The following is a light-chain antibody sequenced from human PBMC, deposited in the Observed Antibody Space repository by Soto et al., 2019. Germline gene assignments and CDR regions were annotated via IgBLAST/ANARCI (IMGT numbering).Light chain of an antibody. CDR3: QQYGSWHALT. Sequence: EIWMTQSPATLSVSPGERVTLSCGASQSVSTKVAWYQQKPGQAPRLLLYGASTRATGLPARFSGSGSGTEFTLTISSLDTEDFAVYYCQQYGSWHALTFGQGTKVDIK. CDR2: GAS. J-gene: IGKJ1*01. CDR1: QSVSTK. V-gene: IGKV3-15*01.